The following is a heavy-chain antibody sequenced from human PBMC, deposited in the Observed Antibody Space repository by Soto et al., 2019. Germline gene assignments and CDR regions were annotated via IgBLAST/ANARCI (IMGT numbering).Heavy chain of an antibody. CDR2: IKSKTDGGTT. CDR1: GFTFSNAW. D-gene: IGHD2-15*01. V-gene: IGHV3-15*01. CDR3: TTSTVVKGWYFDL. J-gene: IGHJ2*01. Sequence: EVQLVESGGGLVKPGGSLRLSCAASGFTFSNAWMSWVRQAPGKGLEWVGRIKSKTDGGTTDYAAPVKGRFTISRDDSKNTLYLQMNSLKTEDPAVYYCTTSTVVKGWYFDLWGRGTLVTVSS.